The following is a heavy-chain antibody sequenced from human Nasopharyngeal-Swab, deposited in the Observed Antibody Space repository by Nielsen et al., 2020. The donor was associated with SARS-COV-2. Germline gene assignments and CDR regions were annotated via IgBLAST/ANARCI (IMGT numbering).Heavy chain of an antibody. CDR3: ARALGYCSGGSCPLWYYGMDV. D-gene: IGHD2-15*01. Sequence: WIRQPPGKGLEWIGEIYHSGSTNYNPSLKSRVTISVDKSKNQFSLKLSSVTAADMAVYYCARALGYCSGGSCPLWYYGMDVWGQGTTVTVSS. V-gene: IGHV4-4*02. CDR2: IYHSGST. J-gene: IGHJ6*02.